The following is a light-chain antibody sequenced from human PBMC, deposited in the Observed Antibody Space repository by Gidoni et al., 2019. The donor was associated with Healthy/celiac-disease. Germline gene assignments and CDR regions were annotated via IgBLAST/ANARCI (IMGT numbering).Light chain of an antibody. J-gene: IGKJ3*01. CDR1: QSITSY. CDR3: QQSYSTPPCT. Sequence: DIQMTQSPASLSASVGARVTITCRASQSITSYLNWYQQKPGKAPKLLIYAASSLQSGVPSRFSGSGSGTDFTLTISSLQPEDFATYYCQQSYSTPPCTFXPXTKVDIK. CDR2: AAS. V-gene: IGKV1-39*01.